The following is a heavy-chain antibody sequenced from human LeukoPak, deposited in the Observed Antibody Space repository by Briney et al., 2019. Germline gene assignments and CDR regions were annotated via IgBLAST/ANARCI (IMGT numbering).Heavy chain of an antibody. V-gene: IGHV4-34*01. CDR1: GGSFSGYY. CDR3: ARQRSGRRAFDP. J-gene: IGHJ5*02. CDR2: INHSGST. D-gene: IGHD1-26*01. Sequence: SETLSLTCAVYGGSFSGYYWSWIRQPPGKGLEWIGEINHSGSTNYNPSLKSRVTISVDTSKNQFSLKLSSVTAADTAVYYCARQRSGRRAFDPWGQGTVVSVSS.